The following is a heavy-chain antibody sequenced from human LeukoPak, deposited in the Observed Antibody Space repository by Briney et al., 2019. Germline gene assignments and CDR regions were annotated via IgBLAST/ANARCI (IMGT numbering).Heavy chain of an antibody. V-gene: IGHV3-30*18. J-gene: IGHJ4*02. CDR2: ISYDGTNK. Sequence: GGSLRFSCAASGFTFSSYGMHWVRQAPGKGLEWVAVISYDGTNKYSADSVKGRFTISRDNSKNTLYLQMNSLRAEDTAVYYCAKVGNSWYYFDYWGQGTLVTVSS. CDR3: AKVGNSWYYFDY. CDR1: GFTFSSYG. D-gene: IGHD6-13*01.